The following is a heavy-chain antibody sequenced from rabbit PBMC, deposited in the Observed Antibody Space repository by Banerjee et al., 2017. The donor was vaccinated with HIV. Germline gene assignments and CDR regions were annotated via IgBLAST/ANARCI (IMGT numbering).Heavy chain of an antibody. D-gene: IGHD2-1*01. CDR2: IAAGSSGST. CDR1: GFSFSSSVY. CDR3: ARKGTYDDYL. J-gene: IGHJ4*01. V-gene: IGHV1S40*01. Sequence: QSLEESGGDLVKPGASLTLTCTASGFSFSSSVYMCWVRQAPGKGLELIGCIAAGSSGSTYYANWAKGRFTISKSSSTTVTLQMTSLTAADTATYFCARKGTYDDYLWGPGTLVTVS.